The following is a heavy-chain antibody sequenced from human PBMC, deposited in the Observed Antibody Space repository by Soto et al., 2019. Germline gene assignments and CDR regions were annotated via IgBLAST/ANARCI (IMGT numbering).Heavy chain of an antibody. D-gene: IGHD6-19*01. J-gene: IGHJ4*02. CDR1: GFSCDAYA. CDR2: ISWNSGSI. V-gene: IGHV3-9*01. CDR3: AKDISAKVAGNFDY. Sequence: EVQLVESGGGLVQPGRSLRLSCAASGFSCDAYAIHWVRQAPGKGLEWVSGISWNSGSIGYADSVKGRFTISRDNAKNSLYLQMNSLRAEDTALYYCAKDISAKVAGNFDYWGQGTLVTVSS.